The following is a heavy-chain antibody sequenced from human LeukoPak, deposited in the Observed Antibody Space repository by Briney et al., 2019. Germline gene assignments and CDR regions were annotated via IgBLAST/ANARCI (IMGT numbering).Heavy chain of an antibody. J-gene: IGHJ4*02. CDR3: ARLAVRWYTDY. Sequence: SETLSLTCTVSGGSISTSNYYWGWVRQPPGKGLEWIGNIFYSGSTYYSPSLKSRVTISVDTSKNQFSLKLSSVTAADTAVYYCARLAVRWYTDYWGQGTLVTVSS. CDR1: GGSISTSNYY. CDR2: IFYSGST. V-gene: IGHV4-39*01. D-gene: IGHD2-2*02.